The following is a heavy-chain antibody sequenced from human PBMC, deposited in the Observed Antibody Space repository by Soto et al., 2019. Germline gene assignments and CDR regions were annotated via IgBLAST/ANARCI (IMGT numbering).Heavy chain of an antibody. CDR1: GFTFSSYD. D-gene: IGHD3-10*01. V-gene: IGHV3-13*04. CDR3: ARGLYDSGSYLARGMDV. Sequence: GGSLRLSCAASGFTFSSYDMHWVRQATGKGLEWVSAIGIAGDTYYPGSVKGRFTISRENAKNSLYLQMNSLRAGDTAVYYCARGLYDSGSYLARGMDVWGQGTTVTVSS. CDR2: IGIAGDT. J-gene: IGHJ6*02.